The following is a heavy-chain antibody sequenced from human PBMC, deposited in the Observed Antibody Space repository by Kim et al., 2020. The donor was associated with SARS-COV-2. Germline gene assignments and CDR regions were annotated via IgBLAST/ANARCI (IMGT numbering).Heavy chain of an antibody. CDR3: ARGGYDFWSGYYNLWFDP. CDR2: IYYSGST. J-gene: IGHJ5*02. D-gene: IGHD3-3*01. V-gene: IGHV4-59*13. Sequence: SETLSLTCTVSGGSISSYYWSWIRQPPGKGLEWIGYIYYSGSTNYNPSLKSRVTISVDTSKNQFSLKLSSVTAADTAVYYCARGGYDFWSGYYNLWFDPWGQGTLVTVSS. CDR1: GGSISSYY.